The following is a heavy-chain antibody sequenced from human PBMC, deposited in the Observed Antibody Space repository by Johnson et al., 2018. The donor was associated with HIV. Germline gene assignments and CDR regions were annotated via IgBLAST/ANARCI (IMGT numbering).Heavy chain of an antibody. CDR3: ARGGHAGVAKPFGAFDI. J-gene: IGHJ3*02. CDR2: ISYDGSNK. Sequence: QVQLMESGGGVVQPGRSLRLSCAASGFTFSSYAMHWVRQAPGKGLEWVAVISYDGSNKYYADSVKGRFTISRDNSKNTLYLQMNSLRAEDTAVYYWARGGHAGVAKPFGAFDIWGQGTMVTVSS. CDR1: GFTFSSYA. V-gene: IGHV3-30-3*01. D-gene: IGHD3-10*01.